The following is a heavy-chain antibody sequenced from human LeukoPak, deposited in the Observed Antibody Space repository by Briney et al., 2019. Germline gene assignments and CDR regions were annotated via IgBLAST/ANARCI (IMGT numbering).Heavy chain of an antibody. CDR1: GGSISSYY. J-gene: IGHJ4*02. CDR2: IYYSGST. Sequence: SETLSLTCTVSGGSISSYYWSWIRQPPGKGLEWIGYIYYSGSTNYNPSLKSRVTISVDTSKNQFSLKLSSVTAADTAVYYCARHNRGRGERLLWFGELLYPWSYWGQGTLVTVSS. CDR3: ARHNRGRGERLLWFGELLYPWSY. V-gene: IGHV4-59*08. D-gene: IGHD3-10*01.